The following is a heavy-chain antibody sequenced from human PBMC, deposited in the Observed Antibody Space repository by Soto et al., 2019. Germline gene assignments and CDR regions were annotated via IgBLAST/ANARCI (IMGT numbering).Heavy chain of an antibody. D-gene: IGHD2-8*01. J-gene: IGHJ4*02. CDR1: GGSISSSSYY. CDR3: ERPFYCTNGVCYTRDY. CDR2: IYYSGST. V-gene: IGHV4-39*01. Sequence: SETLSLTGTVAGGSISSSSYYLGWIRQPPGKGLEWIGIIYYSGSTYYNPSLKSRVTISVDTSKNQCSLKLSSVTAADTAVYYCERPFYCTNGVCYTRDYWGQGTLVTVSS.